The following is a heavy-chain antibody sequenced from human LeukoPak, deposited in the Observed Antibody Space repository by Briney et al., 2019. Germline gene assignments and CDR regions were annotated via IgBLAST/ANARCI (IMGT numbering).Heavy chain of an antibody. V-gene: IGHV3-9*01. J-gene: IGHJ4*02. CDR1: GFTFDDYA. CDR2: ISWNSGSI. CDR3: AKDIRPYYYDSTTGGLFDY. D-gene: IGHD3-22*01. Sequence: GGSLRLSCAASGFTFDDYAMPWVRQAPGKVLECVAVISWNSGSIGYAVSVKGRFTISRDKEKNALYLQMKSLRAEDTALYYCAKDIRPYYYDSTTGGLFDYWGQGTLVTVSS.